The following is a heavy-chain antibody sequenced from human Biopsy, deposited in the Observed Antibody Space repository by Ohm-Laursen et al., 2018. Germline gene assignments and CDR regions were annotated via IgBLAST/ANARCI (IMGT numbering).Heavy chain of an antibody. CDR2: NIPILGTG. D-gene: IGHD3-9*01. CDR3: AAKLTGYFHH. J-gene: IGHJ1*01. CDR1: GGTFSNYG. V-gene: IGHV1-69*06. Sequence: SVKVSCNAPGGTFSNYGVDWVRQAPGQGLEWLGGNIPILGTGNYAQKFQDRVTVAADTSTSTATMELRSLRSDDTAVYYCAAKLTGYFHHWGQGTLVIVSS.